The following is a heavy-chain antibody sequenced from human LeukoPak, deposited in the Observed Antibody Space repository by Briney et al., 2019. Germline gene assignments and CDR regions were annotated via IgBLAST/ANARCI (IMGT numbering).Heavy chain of an antibody. CDR3: ARDSSYDSSGYYLS. CDR2: FNPSTDGT. CDR1: GYTFTSYG. D-gene: IGHD3-22*01. Sequence: ASVKVSCKASGYTFTSYGISWVRQAPGQGLEWMGIFNPSTDGTTYAQKFQGRVTMTRDTSTSTAYMELRSLRSDDTAVYYCARDSSYDSSGYYLSWGQGTLVTVSS. V-gene: IGHV1-18*01. J-gene: IGHJ4*02.